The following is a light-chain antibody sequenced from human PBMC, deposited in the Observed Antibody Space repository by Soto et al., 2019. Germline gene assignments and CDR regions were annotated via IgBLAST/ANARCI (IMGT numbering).Light chain of an antibody. CDR2: GAS. V-gene: IGKV3-20*01. J-gene: IGKJ3*01. CDR1: QSVSSSF. CDR3: QHYGRSDPIT. Sequence: EIVLTQSPGTLSLSPGERATLSCRASQSVSSSFLAWYQHKPGQAPRLLIYGASIRATGVPDRFSGRGSGTDFTLTISRLEPEDFAVYYCQHYGRSDPITFGPGTKVDIK.